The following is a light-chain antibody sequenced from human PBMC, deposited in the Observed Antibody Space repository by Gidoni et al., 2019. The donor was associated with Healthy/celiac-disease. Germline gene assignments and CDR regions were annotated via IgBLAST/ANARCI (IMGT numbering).Light chain of an antibody. CDR1: SSDVGGYNY. J-gene: IGLJ2*01. V-gene: IGLV2-11*01. CDR2: DVS. Sequence: SALPQPRPVSGSPGQSVPISCTGTSSDVGGYNYVSWYQQHPGKAPKLMIYDVSKRPSGVPDRFSGSKSGNTASLTISGLQAEDEADYYCCSYAGGHVFGGGTKLTVL. CDR3: CSYAGGHV.